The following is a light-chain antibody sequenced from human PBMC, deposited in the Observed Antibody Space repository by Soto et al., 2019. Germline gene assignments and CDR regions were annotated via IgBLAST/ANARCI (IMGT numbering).Light chain of an antibody. J-gene: IGLJ1*01. V-gene: IGLV3-25*02. CDR2: KDN. CDR3: QSSDSSGRYPYV. CDR1: ALPKQY. Sequence: SYELTQPPSVSVSPGQTARITCSGDALPKQYAYWYQQKPGQAPVVVIYKDNGRPSGIPERFSGSSSGTTVTLTISGVQAEDEAYYYCQSSDSSGRYPYVFGTGTKATVL.